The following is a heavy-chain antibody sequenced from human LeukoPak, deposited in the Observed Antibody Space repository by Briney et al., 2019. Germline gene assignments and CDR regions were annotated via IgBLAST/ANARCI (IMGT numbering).Heavy chain of an antibody. J-gene: IGHJ4*02. CDR2: ISDSGTSP. CDR3: AKRHLNYYDSSGYRTYYFDY. D-gene: IGHD3-22*01. CDR1: GFTFSSYA. Sequence: GGSLRLSCAASGFTFSSYAMSWVRQAPGKGLEWVSSISDSGTSPFYADSVKGRFTISRDNSKNTLYLQMNSLRVEDTALYYCAKRHLNYYDSSGYRTYYFDYWGQGTLVTVSS. V-gene: IGHV3-23*01.